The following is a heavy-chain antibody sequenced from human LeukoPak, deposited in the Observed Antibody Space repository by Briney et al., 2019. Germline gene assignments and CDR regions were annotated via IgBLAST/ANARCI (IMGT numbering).Heavy chain of an antibody. CDR3: ARVVGDGYSEY. V-gene: IGHV4-59*01. CDR2: IYYSGGT. Sequence: PSQTLSLTCTVFGGSISSYYWSWIRQPPGKGLEWIGYIYYSGGTNYNPSLKSRVTISIDTSKNQFSLKLTSVTAADTAVYYCARVVGDGYSEYWGQGTLVTVSS. J-gene: IGHJ4*02. D-gene: IGHD5-24*01. CDR1: GGSISSYY.